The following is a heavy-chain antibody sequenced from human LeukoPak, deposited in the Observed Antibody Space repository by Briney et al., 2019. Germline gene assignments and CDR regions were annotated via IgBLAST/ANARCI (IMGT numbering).Heavy chain of an antibody. Sequence: GGSLRLSCAASGFTLSSYWMSWVRQAPGKGLEWVANIKQDGSEKYYVDSVKGRFTISRDNAKNSLYLQMNSLRAEDTAVYYCARNRYGSLFDYWGQGTLVTVSS. D-gene: IGHD1-1*01. V-gene: IGHV3-7*01. CDR3: ARNRYGSLFDY. CDR1: GFTLSSYW. CDR2: IKQDGSEK. J-gene: IGHJ4*02.